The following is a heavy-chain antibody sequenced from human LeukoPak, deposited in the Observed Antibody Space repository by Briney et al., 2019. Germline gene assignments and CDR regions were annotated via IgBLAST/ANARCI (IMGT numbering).Heavy chain of an antibody. Sequence: ASVKVPCKASGYTFTSYGISWVRQAPGQGLEWMGWISAYNGNTNYAQKLQGRVTMTTDTSTSTAYMELRSLRSDDTAVYYCASSGYCSSTSCSGTIDYWGQGTLVTVSS. D-gene: IGHD2-2*01. CDR3: ASSGYCSSTSCSGTIDY. CDR2: ISAYNGNT. CDR1: GYTFTSYG. J-gene: IGHJ4*02. V-gene: IGHV1-18*01.